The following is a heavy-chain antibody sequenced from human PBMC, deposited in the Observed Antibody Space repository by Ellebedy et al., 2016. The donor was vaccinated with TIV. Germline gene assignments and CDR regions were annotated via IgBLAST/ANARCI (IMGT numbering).Heavy chain of an antibody. D-gene: IGHD5-12*01. CDR3: LKDVAWDFDY. Sequence: GESLKISCSASGFTFSMHAMHWVRQAPGKGLEYVSSIDNNGGSASYSDSVRGRFTISRDNSKNTLYLQLSSLRAEDTAVYYCLKDVAWDFDYWGQGTLVTVSS. V-gene: IGHV3-64D*09. J-gene: IGHJ4*02. CDR2: IDNNGGSA. CDR1: GFTFSMHA.